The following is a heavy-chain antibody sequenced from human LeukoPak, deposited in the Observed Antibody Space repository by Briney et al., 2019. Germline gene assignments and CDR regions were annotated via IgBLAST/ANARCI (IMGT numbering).Heavy chain of an antibody. J-gene: IGHJ4*02. CDR2: ISSSSSTI. V-gene: IGHV3-48*01. Sequence: RGSLRLSCAASGFTFSSYSMNWVRQAPGKGLEWVSYISSSSSTIYYADSVKGRFTISRDNAKNSLYLQLNSLRAEDTAVYYCAKGPIFRLFWGQGTLVTVSS. CDR3: AKGPIFRLF. D-gene: IGHD3-3*01. CDR1: GFTFSSYS.